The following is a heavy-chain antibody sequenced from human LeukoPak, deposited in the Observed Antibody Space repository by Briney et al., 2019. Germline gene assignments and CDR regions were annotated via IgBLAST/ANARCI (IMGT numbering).Heavy chain of an antibody. J-gene: IGHJ4*02. Sequence: SETLSLTCAISGASISGSGYYWGWIRQPPGKGLEWIGNIYYSGSTYYNASLQSRVTISIDTSKNQFSLRLNSVTAADTAMYYCAKSGGYGLIDYWGQGTLVTVSS. CDR3: AKSGGYGLIDY. CDR2: IYYSGST. D-gene: IGHD1-26*01. CDR1: GASISGSGYY. V-gene: IGHV4-39*01.